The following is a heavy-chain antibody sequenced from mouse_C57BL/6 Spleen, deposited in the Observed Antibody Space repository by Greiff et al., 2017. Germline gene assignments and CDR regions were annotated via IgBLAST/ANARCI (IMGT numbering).Heavy chain of an antibody. J-gene: IGHJ3*01. Sequence: EVQRVESGGGLVKPGGSLKLSCAASGFTFSDYGMHWVRQAPEKGLEWVAYISSGSSTIYYADTVKGRFTISRDNAKNTLFLQMTSLRSEDTAMYYCARHGGSSGYAWFAYWGQGTLVTVSA. D-gene: IGHD3-2*02. CDR2: ISSGSSTI. CDR1: GFTFSDYG. V-gene: IGHV5-17*01. CDR3: ARHGGSSGYAWFAY.